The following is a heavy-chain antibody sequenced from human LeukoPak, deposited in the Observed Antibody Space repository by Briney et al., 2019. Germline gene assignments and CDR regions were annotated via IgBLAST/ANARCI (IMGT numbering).Heavy chain of an antibody. CDR2: IYYSGST. CDR3: ARHARWGSS. CDR1: GGSFSGYY. J-gene: IGHJ4*02. D-gene: IGHD6-13*01. Sequence: SETLSLTCAVYGGSFSGYYWSWIRQPPGKGLEWIGYIYYSGSTNYNPSLKSRVTISVDTSKNQFSLKLSSVTAADTAVYYCARHARWGSSWGQGTLVTVSS. V-gene: IGHV4-59*01.